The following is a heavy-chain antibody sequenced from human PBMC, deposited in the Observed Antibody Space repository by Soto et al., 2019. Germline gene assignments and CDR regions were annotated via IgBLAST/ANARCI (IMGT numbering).Heavy chain of an antibody. V-gene: IGHV3-23*01. CDR1: GFIFANYA. Sequence: EAQLSESGGGRVQPGGSLRLSCVGSGFIFANYAISWVRQAPGKGLEWVSGTRGSGGSPYFADSVKGSFTMSRDNSKNTLFLEMSSLRAEDTALYYCAKGDYDYYHAMDVWGQGTTVTVSS. J-gene: IGHJ6*02. CDR2: TRGSGGSP. CDR3: AKGDYDYYHAMDV.